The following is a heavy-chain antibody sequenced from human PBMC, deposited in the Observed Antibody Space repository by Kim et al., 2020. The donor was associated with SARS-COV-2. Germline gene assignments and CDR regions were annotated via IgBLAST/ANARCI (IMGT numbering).Heavy chain of an antibody. D-gene: IGHD6-19*01. CDR2: IYHGGTT. CDR1: GGSISGDDW. Sequence: SETLSLTCAVSGGSISGDDWWSWVRPPPGKVLEWIGEIYHGGTTNYNPSLKSRVTISIDKSKNQFSLKLNSVTAADTAVYYCAQSSGRRCLDYWGQGTLVTVSA. CDR3: AQSSGRRCLDY. V-gene: IGHV4-4*02. J-gene: IGHJ4*02.